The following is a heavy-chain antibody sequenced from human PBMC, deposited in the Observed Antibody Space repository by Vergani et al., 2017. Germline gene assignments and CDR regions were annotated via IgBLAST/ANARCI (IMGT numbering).Heavy chain of an antibody. CDR1: GFTFSSYA. CDR3: ARDSPAYDILTGTVDY. D-gene: IGHD3-9*01. J-gene: IGHJ4*02. V-gene: IGHV3-23*01. CDR2: ISGSGGST. Sequence: EVQLLESGGGLVQTGGSLRLSCAASGFTFSSYAMSWVRQAPGKGLEWVSAISGSGGSTYYADSVKGRFTISRDNSKNTLYLQMNSLRAEDTAVYYCARDSPAYDILTGTVDYWGQGTLVTVSS.